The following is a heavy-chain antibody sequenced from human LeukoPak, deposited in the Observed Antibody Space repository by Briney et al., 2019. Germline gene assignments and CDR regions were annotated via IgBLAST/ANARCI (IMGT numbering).Heavy chain of an antibody. CDR1: GFTFSSYA. J-gene: IGHJ4*02. V-gene: IGHV3-64D*09. CDR2: ININGDST. Sequence: GGSLRLSCSASGFTFSSYAMYWVRQAPGKGLEYVSGININGDSTFYADSVKGRFTISRDNSKNTLYLQMSSLRAEDTAVYYCAKDGGSFKFDYWGQGTLVTVSS. D-gene: IGHD1-26*01. CDR3: AKDGGSFKFDY.